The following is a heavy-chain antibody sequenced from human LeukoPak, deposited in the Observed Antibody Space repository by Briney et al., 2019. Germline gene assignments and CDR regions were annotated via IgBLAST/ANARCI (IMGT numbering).Heavy chain of an antibody. J-gene: IGHJ5*02. CDR1: GGSISSYY. D-gene: IGHD2-15*01. Sequence: SETLSLTCTVSGGSISSYYWSWIRQPPGKGLEWIGYIYYSGSTNYNPSLKSRVTISVDTSKNQFSLKLSSVTAADTAVYYCARDRSGGKGWFDPWGQGTLVTVSS. CDR3: ARDRSGGKGWFDP. CDR2: IYYSGST. V-gene: IGHV4-59*01.